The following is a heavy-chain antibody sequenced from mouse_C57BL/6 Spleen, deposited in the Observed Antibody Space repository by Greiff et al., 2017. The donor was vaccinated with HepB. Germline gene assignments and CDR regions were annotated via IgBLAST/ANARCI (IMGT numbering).Heavy chain of an antibody. D-gene: IGHD2-4*01. Sequence: EVHLVESGGGLVQPGGSLSLSCAASGFTFTDYYMSWVRQPPGKALEWLGFIRNKANGYTTEYSASVKGRFTISRDNSQSILYLQMNALRAEDSATYYGASYSYYEYDGAWFAYWGKGTLVTVSA. CDR3: ASYSYYEYDGAWFAY. J-gene: IGHJ3*01. CDR1: GFTFTDYY. V-gene: IGHV7-3*01. CDR2: IRNKANGYTT.